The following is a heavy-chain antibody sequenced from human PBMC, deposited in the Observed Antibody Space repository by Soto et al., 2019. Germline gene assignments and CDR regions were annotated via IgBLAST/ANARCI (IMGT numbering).Heavy chain of an antibody. V-gene: IGHV3-7*01. D-gene: IGHD6-6*01. J-gene: IGHJ6*03. CDR3: AREAAVEGGSSYYYYYYMDV. Sequence: QPGGSLRLSCAASGFTFSSYWMSWVRQAPGKGLEWVANIKQDGSEKYYVDSVKGRFTISRDNAKNSLYLQMNSLRAEDTAVYYCAREAAVEGGSSYYYYYYMDVWGKGTTVTVSS. CDR1: GFTFSSYW. CDR2: IKQDGSEK.